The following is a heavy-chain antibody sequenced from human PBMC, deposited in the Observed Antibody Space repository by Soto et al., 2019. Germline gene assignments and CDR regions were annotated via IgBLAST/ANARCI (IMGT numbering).Heavy chain of an antibody. J-gene: IGHJ4*02. CDR2: IIPKLGSA. D-gene: IGHD2-21*01. CDR3: ARGGDGDNFGDVY. CDR1: GGGNLRDYR. Sequence: ASVKVSCKASGGGNLRDYRTTWVRRAPGQGLEWMGGIIPKLGSANYAQNFQGRVTVTADESTNTVYMELRSLRSDETAVYYCARGGDGDNFGDVYWGQGTPLTVSS. V-gene: IGHV1-69*13.